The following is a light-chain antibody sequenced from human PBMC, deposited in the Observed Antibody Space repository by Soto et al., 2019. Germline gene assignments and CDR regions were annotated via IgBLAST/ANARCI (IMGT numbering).Light chain of an antibody. CDR1: QGISNN. CDR3: SMYNSDPLT. J-gene: IGKJ4*02. CDR2: AAS. V-gene: IGKV1-27*01. Sequence: DIQLTQSPSSLSSSVGDRVTITGRASQGISNNFAGYQQKTGKVPKLLIYAASTLKSRGPSGLTGGGSGTEFSLTSSSLQPEDVVTVYCSMYNSDPLTFGGGTKVEIK.